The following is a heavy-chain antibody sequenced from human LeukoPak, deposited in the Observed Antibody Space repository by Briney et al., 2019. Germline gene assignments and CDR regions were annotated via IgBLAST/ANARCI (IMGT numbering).Heavy chain of an antibody. CDR1: GFTFSSYG. J-gene: IGHJ4*02. Sequence: GGSLRLSCAASGFTFSSYGMHWVRQAPGKGLEWVAVISYDGSNKYYADSVKGRFTISRDNSKNTLYLQMNSLRAEDTAVYYCAKDGGSGWVFDYWGQGTLVTVSS. V-gene: IGHV3-30*18. CDR2: ISYDGSNK. D-gene: IGHD6-19*01. CDR3: AKDGGSGWVFDY.